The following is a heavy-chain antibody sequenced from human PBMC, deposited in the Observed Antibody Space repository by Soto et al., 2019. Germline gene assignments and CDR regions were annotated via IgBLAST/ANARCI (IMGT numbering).Heavy chain of an antibody. CDR1: GYTLPRYD. J-gene: IGHJ6*02. V-gene: IGHV1-8*01. D-gene: IGHD3-10*01. CDR2: MNPNSGNT. Sequence: ASMKVSCQAPGYTLPRYDINWGRQAPGQRPGWMGWMNPNSGNTGYAQKFQGRVTMTRNTSISTAYMELSSLRSEDTAVYYCARELWFGLSGPYYYYYGMDVWGQGTTVTVSS. CDR3: ARELWFGLSGPYYYYYGMDV.